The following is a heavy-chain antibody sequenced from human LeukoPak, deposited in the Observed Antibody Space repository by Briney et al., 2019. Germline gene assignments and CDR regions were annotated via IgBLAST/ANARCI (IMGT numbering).Heavy chain of an antibody. CDR1: GGSVSSGSYY. D-gene: IGHD4-11*01. CDR3: ARHDYSNHEEQPTIDY. CDR2: IYYSGST. J-gene: IGHJ4*02. Sequence: SETLSLTCTVSGGSVSSGSYYWSWIRQPPGKGLEWIGYIYYSGSTNYNPSLKSRVTISVDTSKNQFSLKLSSVTAADTAVYYCARHDYSNHEEQPTIDYWGQGTLVTVSS. V-gene: IGHV4-61*01.